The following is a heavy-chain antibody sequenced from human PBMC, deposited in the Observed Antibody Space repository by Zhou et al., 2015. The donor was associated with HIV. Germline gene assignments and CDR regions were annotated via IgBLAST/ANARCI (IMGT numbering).Heavy chain of an antibody. J-gene: IGHJ6*02. CDR3: ARDKGTAAGHYYYYGMDV. CDR2: IIPIFGTA. V-gene: IGHV1-69*12. Sequence: QVQLVQSGAEVKKPGSSVKVSCKASGGTFSSYAISWVRQAPGQGLEWMGGIIPIFGTANYAQKFQGRVTITADESTSTAYMELSSLRSEDTAVYYCARDKGTAAGHYYYYGMDVWGQGTTVTVSS. D-gene: IGHD6-13*01. CDR1: GGTFSSYA.